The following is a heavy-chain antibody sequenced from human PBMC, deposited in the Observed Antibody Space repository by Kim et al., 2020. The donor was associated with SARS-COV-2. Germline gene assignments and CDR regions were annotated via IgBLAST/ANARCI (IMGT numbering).Heavy chain of an antibody. CDR1: GYTFTSYA. J-gene: IGHJ6*02. CDR3: ARDRGEVGGYYYYGMDV. Sequence: ASVKVSCKASGYTFTSYAMHWVRQAPGQRLEWMGWINAGNGNTKYSQKCQGRVTITRDTSASTAYMELSSLRSEDTAVYYCARDRGEVGGYYYYGMDVWGQGAAVTVAS. V-gene: IGHV1-3*01. D-gene: IGHD1-26*01. CDR2: INAGNGNT.